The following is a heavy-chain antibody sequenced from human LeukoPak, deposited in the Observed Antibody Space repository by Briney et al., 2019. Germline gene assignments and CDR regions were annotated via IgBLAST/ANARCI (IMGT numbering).Heavy chain of an antibody. V-gene: IGHV1-24*01. J-gene: IGHJ4*02. D-gene: IGHD2-2*01. CDR2: FDPEDGET. CDR1: GYTLTELS. CDR3: ATVSAFVVVPAETPRDY. Sequence: ASVKVSYKVSGYTLTELSMHWVRQAPGKGLEWMGGFDPEDGETIYAQKFQGRVTMTEDTSTDTAYMELSSLRSEDTAVYYCATVSAFVVVPAETPRDYWGQGTLVTVSS.